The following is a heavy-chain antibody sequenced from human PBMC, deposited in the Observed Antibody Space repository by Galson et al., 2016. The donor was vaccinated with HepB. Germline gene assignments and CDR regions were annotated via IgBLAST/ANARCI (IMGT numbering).Heavy chain of an antibody. J-gene: IGHJ4*02. Sequence: SLRLSCAASGFTFSSYSMNWVRQAPGKGLEWVSYISSSSTTIYYADSVKGRFTLSRDNAKNSLYLQMSSPRAEDTAVYYFAREAAAGYWGQGTLVTVSS. D-gene: IGHD6-25*01. CDR3: AREAAAGY. V-gene: IGHV3-48*01. CDR1: GFTFSSYS. CDR2: ISSSSTTI.